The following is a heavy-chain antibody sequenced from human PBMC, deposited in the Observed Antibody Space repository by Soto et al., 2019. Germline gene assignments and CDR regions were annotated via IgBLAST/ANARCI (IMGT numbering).Heavy chain of an antibody. J-gene: IGHJ3*02. CDR1: GGSISSYY. D-gene: IGHD2-8*01. CDR2: IYYSGSS. Sequence: QVQLQESGPGLVKPSETLSLTCTVSGGSISSYYWSWIRQPPGKGLEWIGYIYYSGSSNYNPSLKSRITISVDTSKNQFSLKLSSVTAADTAVYYCARRYGACFDIWGQGTMVTVSS. V-gene: IGHV4-59*08. CDR3: ARRYGACFDI.